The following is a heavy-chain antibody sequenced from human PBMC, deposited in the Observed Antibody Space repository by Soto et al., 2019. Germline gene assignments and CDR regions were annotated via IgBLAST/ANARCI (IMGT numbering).Heavy chain of an antibody. Sequence: SETLSLTCAVSGYSINSDYYWGWIRQPPGKGLGWIGSVDHSGRTYYSPSLRSRLTIFIDTSKNQFSLRLTSVTAADTAMYFCAKKGYYPSGKINLFDSWGQGTLVTVS. CDR1: GYSINSDYY. CDR3: AKKGYYPSGKINLFDS. J-gene: IGHJ4*02. D-gene: IGHD3-10*01. V-gene: IGHV4-38-2*01. CDR2: VDHSGRT.